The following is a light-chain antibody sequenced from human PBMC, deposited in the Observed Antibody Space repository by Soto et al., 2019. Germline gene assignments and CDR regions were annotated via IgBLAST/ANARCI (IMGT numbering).Light chain of an antibody. J-gene: IGKJ1*01. CDR3: LQYYNYPRT. CDR2: GAS. CDR1: QDIRGD. Sequence: AIQMTQSPSSLSAFVGDAVTITCRASQDIRGDLAWYQQKPGKAPKLLMYGASALQSGVPSRFSGSGCGTDFTLTINSLQPEDFATYYCLQYYNYPRTFGQGTKVEIK. V-gene: IGKV1-6*02.